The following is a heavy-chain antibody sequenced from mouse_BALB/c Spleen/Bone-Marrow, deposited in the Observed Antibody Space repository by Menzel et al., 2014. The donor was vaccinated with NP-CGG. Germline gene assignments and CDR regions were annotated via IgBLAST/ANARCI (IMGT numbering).Heavy chain of an antibody. V-gene: IGHV6-6*02. Sequence: EVKVEESGGGLAQPGGSMKLSCVASGFTFSNYWMNWVRQSPEKGLEWVAEIRLKSNNYATHYAESVKGRFTISRDDSKSSVYLQMNNLRAEDTGIYCCTTGFAYWGQGTLVTVSA. CDR3: TTGFAY. CDR2: IRLKSNNYAT. CDR1: GFTFSNYW. J-gene: IGHJ3*01.